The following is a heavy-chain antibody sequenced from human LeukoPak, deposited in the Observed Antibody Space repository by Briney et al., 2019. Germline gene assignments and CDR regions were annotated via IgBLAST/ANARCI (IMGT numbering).Heavy chain of an antibody. CDR3: ASTTVNYYDSSVLRRAEYFQH. D-gene: IGHD3-22*01. CDR2: IIPILGIA. CDR1: GGTFSSYT. J-gene: IGHJ1*01. Sequence: SVKVSCKASGGTFSSYTISWVRQAPGQGLEWMGRIIPILGIANYAQKFQGRVSITADKSTSTAYMELSSLRSEDTAVYYCASTTVNYYDSSVLRRAEYFQHWGQGTLVTVSS. V-gene: IGHV1-69*02.